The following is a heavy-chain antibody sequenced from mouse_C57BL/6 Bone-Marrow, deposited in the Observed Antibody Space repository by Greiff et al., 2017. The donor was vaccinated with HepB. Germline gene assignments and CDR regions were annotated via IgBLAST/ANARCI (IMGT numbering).Heavy chain of an antibody. J-gene: IGHJ2*01. CDR1: GFNIKDDY. D-gene: IGHD4-1*02. Sequence: EVQLVESGAELVRPGASVKLSCTASGFNIKDDYMHWVKQRPEQGLEWIGWIDPENGDTEYASKFQGKATITADTSSNTAYLQLSSLTSEDTAVYYCTGEATCFDYWGQGTALTVSS. V-gene: IGHV14-4*01. CDR2: IDPENGDT. CDR3: TGEATCFDY.